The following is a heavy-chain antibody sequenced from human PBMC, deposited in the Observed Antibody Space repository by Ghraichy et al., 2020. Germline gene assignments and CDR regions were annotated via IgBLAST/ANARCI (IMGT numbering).Heavy chain of an antibody. J-gene: IGHJ4*02. CDR2: IYWDDDK. Sequence: SGPTLVKPTQTLTLTCTFSGFSLSTSGVGVGWIRQPPGKALEWLALIYWDDDKRYSPSLKSRLTITKDPSKNQVVLTMTNMDPVDTASYYCAHSLDCSGGSCYSGGVGAFDYWGQGTLVTVSS. V-gene: IGHV2-5*02. CDR3: AHSLDCSGGSCYSGGVGAFDY. CDR1: GFSLSTSGVG. D-gene: IGHD2-15*01.